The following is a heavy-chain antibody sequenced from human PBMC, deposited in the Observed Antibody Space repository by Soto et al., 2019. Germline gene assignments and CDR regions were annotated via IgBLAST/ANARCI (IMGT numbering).Heavy chain of an antibody. CDR3: ARAIAAAGAGGSYGIDG. Sequence: SVNVSSKASCYTFTSYAISWLLQAPGQGLEWMGWISANNGNTNYAQKLQGRVTMTTDTSTSTAYMELRSLRSEDTAVYYCARAIAAAGAGGSYGIDGWGQGTMVTVSS. V-gene: IGHV1-18*01. CDR2: ISANNGNT. D-gene: IGHD6-13*01. J-gene: IGHJ6*02. CDR1: CYTFTSYA.